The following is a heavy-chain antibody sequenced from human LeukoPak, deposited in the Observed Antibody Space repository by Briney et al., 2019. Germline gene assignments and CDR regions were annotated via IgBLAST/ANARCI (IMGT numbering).Heavy chain of an antibody. J-gene: IGHJ4*02. CDR1: GYSCTGCY. V-gene: IGHV1-2*02. CDR2: ITPNGGET. CDR3: ARGYFYESSGYYYE. Sequence: ASVTLSRNASGYSCTGCYMYWVRQAPGQGLGWLGWITPNGGETNYAHNFHGRVTMTRGTSISTAYMELSRLSSDGTAVYYGARGYFYESSGYYYEWGQGTLVTVSS. D-gene: IGHD3-22*01.